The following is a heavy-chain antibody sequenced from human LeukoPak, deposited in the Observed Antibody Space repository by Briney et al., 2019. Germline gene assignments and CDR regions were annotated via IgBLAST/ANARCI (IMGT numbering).Heavy chain of an antibody. CDR1: GFTFSSYA. CDR3: ARGSTYYDSSGQVPFDY. J-gene: IGHJ4*02. Sequence: GGSLRLSCAASGFTFSSYAMSWVRQAPGKGLEWVSYISSSSSTIYYADSVKGRFTISRDNAKNSLYLQMNSLRAEDTAVYYCARGSTYYDSSGQVPFDYWGQGTLVTVSS. D-gene: IGHD3-22*01. CDR2: ISSSSSTI. V-gene: IGHV3-48*01.